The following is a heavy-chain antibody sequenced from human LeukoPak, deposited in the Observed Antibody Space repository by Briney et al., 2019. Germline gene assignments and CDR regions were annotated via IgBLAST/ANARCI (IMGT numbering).Heavy chain of an antibody. V-gene: IGHV1-18*01. J-gene: IGHJ5*02. Sequence: ASVKVSCKASGYTFTNFGITWVRQAPGQGLEWMGWVSAYNGNTKYAQNLQGRVTITTDTSTSTAYMELRSLISDDTAIYYCARGGVVPATVSTWFAPWGQGTLVTVSS. CDR1: GYTFTNFG. D-gene: IGHD2-2*01. CDR2: VSAYNGNT. CDR3: ARGGVVPATVSTWFAP.